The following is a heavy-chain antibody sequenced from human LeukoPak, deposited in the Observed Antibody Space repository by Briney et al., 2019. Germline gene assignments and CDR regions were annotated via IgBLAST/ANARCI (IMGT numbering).Heavy chain of an antibody. CDR2: ISSSSSYI. J-gene: IGHJ4*02. Sequence: GGSLRLSCAASGFTFSSYSMNWVRQAPGKGLEWVSSISSSSSYIYYADSVKGRFTISRDNSKNTLYLQMNSLRAEDTAVYYCARDTTGIAAAGLDYWGQGTLVTVSS. CDR1: GFTFSSYS. V-gene: IGHV3-21*01. CDR3: ARDTTGIAAAGLDY. D-gene: IGHD6-13*01.